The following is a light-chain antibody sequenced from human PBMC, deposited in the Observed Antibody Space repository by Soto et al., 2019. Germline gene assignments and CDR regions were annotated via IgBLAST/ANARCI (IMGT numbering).Light chain of an antibody. CDR1: QSVNSRF. J-gene: IGKJ2*01. V-gene: IGKV3-20*01. Sequence: EIVLTQSPGTLSLSPGERATLSCRASQSVNSRFLAWYQQKPGQAPRLLMYGASTRATGIPDRFSGSGSGAEFTLTISRLELEDFAVYYCQQYGSSPPMYTFGQGTKLEIK. CDR3: QQYGSSPPMYT. CDR2: GAS.